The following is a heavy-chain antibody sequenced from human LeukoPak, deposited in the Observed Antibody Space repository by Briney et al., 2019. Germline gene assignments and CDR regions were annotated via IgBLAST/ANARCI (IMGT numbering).Heavy chain of an antibody. J-gene: IGHJ5*02. CDR2: IYHSGST. V-gene: IGHV4-30-2*01. CDR3: ARVYDGYSFDP. CDR1: GGSIGSGGYY. D-gene: IGHD1-26*01. Sequence: SQTLSLTCTVSGGSIGSGGYYWSWIRQPPGKGLEWIGYIYHSGSTYYNPSLKSRVTISVDRSKNQFSLKLSSVTAADTAVYYCARVYDGYSFDPWGQGTLVTVSS.